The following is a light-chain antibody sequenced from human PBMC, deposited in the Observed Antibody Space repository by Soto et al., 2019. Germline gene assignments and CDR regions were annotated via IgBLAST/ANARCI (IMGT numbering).Light chain of an antibody. CDR1: QSVSTN. CDR3: QQYNNWPPGT. J-gene: IGKJ1*01. CDR2: GAS. Sequence: EIVMTQSPATLSVSPGEGATLSCRASQSVSTNLAWYQQKPGQAPRLLIYGASTMATGIPARFSGSGSGTDFTLTISSLQSEEFAVYYCQQYNNWPPGTFGQGTKVEIK. V-gene: IGKV3-15*01.